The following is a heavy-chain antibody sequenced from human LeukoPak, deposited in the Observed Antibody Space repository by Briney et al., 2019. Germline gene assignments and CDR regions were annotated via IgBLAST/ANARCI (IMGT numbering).Heavy chain of an antibody. CDR3: AREKGGYTYAYSDY. Sequence: PGGSLRLSCAASGFTFNNYWMNWVRQAPGKGLEWVANISPDGREKKYVDSLRGRFTISRDNAKNSLFLQMNSLRAEDAAVYYCAREKGGYTYAYSDYWGQGTLVTVSS. D-gene: IGHD5-18*01. V-gene: IGHV3-7*01. CDR1: GFTFNNYW. J-gene: IGHJ4*02. CDR2: ISPDGREK.